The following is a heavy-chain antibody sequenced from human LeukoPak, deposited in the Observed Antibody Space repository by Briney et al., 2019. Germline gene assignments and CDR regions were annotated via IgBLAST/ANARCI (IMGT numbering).Heavy chain of an antibody. CDR3: ARQLGYGDSY. CDR2: IYPGDSDT. V-gene: IGHV5-51*01. J-gene: IGHJ4*02. Sequence: GASLQISCEGSGYSFTSYWSGWGRPLPGKGVEGMGMIYPGDSDTKYSPSFQGQVTISADKSISTAYLQWSSLKASDTAMYYCARQLGYGDSYWGQGTLVTVSS. D-gene: IGHD4-17*01. CDR1: GYSFTSYW.